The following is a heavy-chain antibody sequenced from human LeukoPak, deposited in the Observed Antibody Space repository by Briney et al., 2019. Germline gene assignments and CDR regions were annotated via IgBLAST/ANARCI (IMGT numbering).Heavy chain of an antibody. CDR1: GYTFTGYY. CDR3: ARVYDYVWGSYRSTYFDY. V-gene: IGHV1-2*02. J-gene: IGHJ4*02. D-gene: IGHD3-16*02. Sequence: ASVKVSCKASGYTFTGYYMHWVRQAPGQGLEWMGWINPNSGGTNYAQKFQGRVAMTRDTSISTAYMELSRLRSDDTAVYYCARVYDYVWGSYRSTYFDYWGQGTLVTVSS. CDR2: INPNSGGT.